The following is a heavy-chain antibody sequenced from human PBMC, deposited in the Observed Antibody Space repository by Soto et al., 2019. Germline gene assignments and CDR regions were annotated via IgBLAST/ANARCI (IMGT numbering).Heavy chain of an antibody. D-gene: IGHD3-10*01. J-gene: IGHJ6*02. CDR1: GYTFTGHY. Sequence: QVQLVQSGAQVKPPGASVKVSCKASGYTFTGHYMHWVRQVSGKRLEHLGWLKSDNGGTYYAPKFQGRVTFTRDTSTSTAYMELSGLQSDDTAVYFCARDLCPLGSGSACPLYGLDIWGQGTTV. CDR2: LKSDNGGT. V-gene: IGHV1-2*02. CDR3: ARDLCPLGSGSACPLYGLDI.